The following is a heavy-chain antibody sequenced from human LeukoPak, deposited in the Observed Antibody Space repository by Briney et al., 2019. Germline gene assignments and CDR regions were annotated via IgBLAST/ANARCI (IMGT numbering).Heavy chain of an antibody. CDR1: GFTFSDSY. CDR2: ISGSSSYT. J-gene: IGHJ4*02. D-gene: IGHD3-3*01. CDR3: ASSGYRPNGYFDY. V-gene: IGHV3-11*03. Sequence: GGSLRLSCAASGFTFSDSYTSWIRQAPGKGLEWVSYISGSSSYTNYADSVKGRFTISRDNAKNSLYLQMSSLRAEDTAVYYCASSGYRPNGYFDYWGQGTLVSVSS.